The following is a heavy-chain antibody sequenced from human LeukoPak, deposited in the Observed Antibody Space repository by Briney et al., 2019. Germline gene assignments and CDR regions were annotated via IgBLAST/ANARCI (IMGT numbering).Heavy chain of an antibody. V-gene: IGHV3-30*18. D-gene: IGHD3-3*01. CDR3: AKGYSYYDFWSGYPEGDSYYFDY. CDR1: GFTFSSYG. Sequence: GRSLRLSCAASGFTFSSYGMHWVRQAPGKGLEWVAVISYDGSNKYYADSVKGRFTISGDNSKNTLYLQMNSLRAEDTAVYYCAKGYSYYDFWSGYPEGDSYYFDYWGQGTLVTVSS. J-gene: IGHJ4*02. CDR2: ISYDGSNK.